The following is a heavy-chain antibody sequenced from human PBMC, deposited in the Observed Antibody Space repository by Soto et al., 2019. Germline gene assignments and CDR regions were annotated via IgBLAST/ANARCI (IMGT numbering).Heavy chain of an antibody. J-gene: IGHJ4*02. V-gene: IGHV3-23*03. CDR3: ARGRQPDGLSTFDY. CDR2: IFSGRTDA. Sequence: GGSLRLSCSASGFTLRSYTMGWVRLAPGKGLQWVAEIFSGRTDAAYADSVRGRFTISRDDYENNLYLQMNSLGVDDTAVYFCARGRQPDGLSTFDYWGEGTLVTXSS. D-gene: IGHD2-8*01. CDR1: GFTLRSYT.